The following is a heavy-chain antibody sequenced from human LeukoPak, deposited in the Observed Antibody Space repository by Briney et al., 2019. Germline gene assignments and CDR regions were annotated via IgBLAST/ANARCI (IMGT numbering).Heavy chain of an antibody. CDR2: MKQDRIEK. J-gene: IGHJ6*02. Sequence: GGSLTLSCAASGFTFSIYGMAWVRQAPGKGLEWVANMKQDRIEKYCVDPVKGRFTISRDNAKNSRYLQMNSLRPEDAAVYYCAREGGGMDVWGQGTTVTVSS. CDR1: GFTFSIYG. CDR3: AREGGGMDV. V-gene: IGHV3-7*04. D-gene: IGHD3-16*01.